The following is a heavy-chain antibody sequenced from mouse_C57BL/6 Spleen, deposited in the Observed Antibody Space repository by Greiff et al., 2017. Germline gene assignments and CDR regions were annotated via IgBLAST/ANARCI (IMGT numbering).Heavy chain of an antibody. V-gene: IGHV1-19*01. CDR3: ARRTTVGYFDV. J-gene: IGHJ1*03. D-gene: IGHD1-1*01. CDR1: GYTFTDYY. CDR2: INPYNGGT. Sequence: EVQLQQSGPVLVKPGASVKMSCKASGYTFTDYYMNWVKQSPGKSLEWIGVINPYNGGTSYNQKFKGKATLTVDKSSSTAYMELNSLTSEDSAVYYCARRTTVGYFDVWGTGTTVTVSS.